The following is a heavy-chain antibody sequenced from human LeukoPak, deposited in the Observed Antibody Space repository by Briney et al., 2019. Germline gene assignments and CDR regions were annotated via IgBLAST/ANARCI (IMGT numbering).Heavy chain of an antibody. CDR3: ARDPLKGQQPILPRQDY. D-gene: IGHD6-13*01. J-gene: IGHJ4*02. CDR1: GFTFSSYW. V-gene: IGHV3-7*01. CDR2: IKQDGSEK. Sequence: GGSLRLSCAASGFTFSSYWMSWVRQAPGKGLEWVANIKQDGSEKYYVDSVKGRFTISRDNAKNSLYLQMNSLRAEDTAVYYCARDPLKGQQPILPRQDYWGQGTLVTVSS.